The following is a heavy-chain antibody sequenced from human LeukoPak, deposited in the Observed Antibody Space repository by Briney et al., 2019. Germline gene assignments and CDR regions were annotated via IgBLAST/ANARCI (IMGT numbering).Heavy chain of an antibody. V-gene: IGHV3-30*18. CDR2: ISYDESDK. CDR1: GFTFSNYG. CDR3: AKGVVAATSAAYYGMDV. J-gene: IGHJ6*02. D-gene: IGHD2-15*01. Sequence: GGSLRLSCAASGFTFSNYGMHWVRQAPGKGLEWVAVISYDESDKYYADSVKGRFTISRDNSKNTLYLQMNSLRPEDTAVYYCAKGVVAATSAAYYGMDVWGQGTTVTVSS.